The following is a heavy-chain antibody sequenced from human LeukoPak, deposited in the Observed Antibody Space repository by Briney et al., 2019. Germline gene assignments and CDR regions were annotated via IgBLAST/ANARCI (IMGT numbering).Heavy chain of an antibody. V-gene: IGHV3-30-3*01. D-gene: IGHD3-22*01. J-gene: IGHJ4*02. CDR3: ARDVSGYYSFDY. Sequence: GGSLRLSCAASGFTFSNYAMHWVRQAPGKGLERVAVIIYDGSDKNYADSVKGRFTISRDNSKNTLYVQMNSLRAEDTAVYYCARDVSGYYSFDYWGQGTLVTVSS. CDR2: IIYDGSDK. CDR1: GFTFSNYA.